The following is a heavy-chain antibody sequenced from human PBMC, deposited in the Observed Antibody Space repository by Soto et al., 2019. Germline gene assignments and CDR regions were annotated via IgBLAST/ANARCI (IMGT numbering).Heavy chain of an antibody. J-gene: IGHJ4*02. D-gene: IGHD6-6*01. CDR2: ISYDGSNK. Sequence: GGSLRLSCAASGFTFSSYGMHWVRQAPGKGLEWVAVISYDGSNKYYADSVKGRFTISRDNSKNTLYLQMNSLRAEDTAVYYCAKGLYDSRSSEGLDYWGQGTLVTVSS. V-gene: IGHV3-30*18. CDR1: GFTFSSYG. CDR3: AKGLYDSRSSEGLDY.